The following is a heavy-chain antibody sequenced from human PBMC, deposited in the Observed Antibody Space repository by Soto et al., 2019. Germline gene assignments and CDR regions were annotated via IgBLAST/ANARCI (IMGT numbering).Heavy chain of an antibody. V-gene: IGHV3-30*14. CDR3: PTLGPADYPPLAA. CDR1: GFLFSTST. Sequence: QARLVQSGGGLVQSGRSLTLSCEASGFLFSTSTLNWVRRAPGKGLEWVAEISSRGTDIYYADSVKGRFTISRDNSKNTLYLLLDSVKSDDTAVYFCPTLGPADYPPLAAWGQGTLVTVSS. D-gene: IGHD4-17*01. J-gene: IGHJ5*02. CDR2: ISSRGTDI.